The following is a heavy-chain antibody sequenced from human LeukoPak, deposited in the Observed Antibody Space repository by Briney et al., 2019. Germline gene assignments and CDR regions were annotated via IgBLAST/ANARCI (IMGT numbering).Heavy chain of an antibody. CDR2: IIPIFGTA. CDR3: ARETDSSGSGLYYMDV. J-gene: IGHJ6*03. V-gene: IGHV1-69*13. D-gene: IGHD3-22*01. Sequence: ASVKVSCKASGGTFSSYAISWVRQAPGQGLEWMGGIIPIFGTANYAQKFQGRVTITADESTSTAYMELSSLRSEDTAVYYCARETDSSGSGLYYMDVWGKGTTVTVSS. CDR1: GGTFSSYA.